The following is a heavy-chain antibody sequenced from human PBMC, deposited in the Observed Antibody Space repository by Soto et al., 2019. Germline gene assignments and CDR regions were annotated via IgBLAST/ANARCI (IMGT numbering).Heavy chain of an antibody. CDR2: ISAHNGNT. J-gene: IGHJ4*02. CDR3: ARGRYGDY. CDR1: GYAFTTYG. V-gene: IGHV1-18*01. D-gene: IGHD1-1*01. Sequence: QVHLVQSGAEVKKPGASVKVSCQGSGYAFTTYGITWVRQAPGQGLEWMGWISAHNGNTNYAQKLQGRVTVTRDTARSTADRELRSLRCDDTAVYYCARGRYGDYWGQGALVTVSS.